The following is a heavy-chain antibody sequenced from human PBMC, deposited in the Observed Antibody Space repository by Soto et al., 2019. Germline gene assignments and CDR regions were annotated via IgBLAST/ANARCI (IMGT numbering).Heavy chain of an antibody. CDR3: ARGDRYYGWFDP. J-gene: IGHJ5*02. Sequence: SETLSLTCTVSGGSISSGGYYWSWIRQHPGKGLEWIGYIYYSGSTYYNPSLKSRVTISVDTSKNQFSLKLSSVTAADTAVYYCARGDRYYGWFDPWGQGTLVTVSS. CDR1: GGSISSGGYY. D-gene: IGHD3-3*01. CDR2: IYYSGST. V-gene: IGHV4-31*03.